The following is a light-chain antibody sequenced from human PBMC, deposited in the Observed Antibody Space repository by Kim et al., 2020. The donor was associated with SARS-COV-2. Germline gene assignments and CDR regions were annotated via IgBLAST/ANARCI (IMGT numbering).Light chain of an antibody. CDR2: DAS. CDR1: QGISNY. V-gene: IGKV1-27*01. CDR3: QKYNSAPRT. J-gene: IGKJ1*01. Sequence: DIQMTQSPSSLSASVGDRVTITCRASQGISNYLAWYQQKPGKVPKLLIYDASTLRSGVPSRFSGSGSGTDFTLTISSLQPEDVATYYCQKYNSAPRTFGQGTKVDIK.